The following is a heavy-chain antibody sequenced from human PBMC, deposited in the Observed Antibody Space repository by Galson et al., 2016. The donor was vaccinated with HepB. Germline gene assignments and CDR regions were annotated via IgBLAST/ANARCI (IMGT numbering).Heavy chain of an antibody. CDR3: ARAQGNPARRAAYFDH. CDR1: GFTFSRFC. V-gene: IGHV3-7*04. D-gene: IGHD1-14*01. CDR2: IKQAGRET. J-gene: IGHJ4*02. Sequence: SLRLSCAASGFTFSRFCMNWVRPAPGKGLAWVANIKQAGRETYYVDSVKGRFTISRAHAKSSLSLQMDSLRGDDTAVYYCARAQGNPARRAAYFDHWGQGIMVTVSS.